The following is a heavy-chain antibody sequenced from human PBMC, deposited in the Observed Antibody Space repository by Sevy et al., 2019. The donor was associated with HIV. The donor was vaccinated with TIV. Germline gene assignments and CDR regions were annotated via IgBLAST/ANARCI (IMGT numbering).Heavy chain of an antibody. Sequence: GGSLRLSCAASGFTFSSYSMHWVRQAPGKGLEWVSSISTSGSNRYYADSVKGRVTISRDNAKKSLYLQMNSLRAEDTAIYFCAKRGGQYDLGMDVWGQGTTVTVSS. CDR1: GFTFSSYS. CDR3: AKRGGQYDLGMDV. V-gene: IGHV3-48*04. CDR2: ISTSGSNR. D-gene: IGHD1-1*01. J-gene: IGHJ6*02.